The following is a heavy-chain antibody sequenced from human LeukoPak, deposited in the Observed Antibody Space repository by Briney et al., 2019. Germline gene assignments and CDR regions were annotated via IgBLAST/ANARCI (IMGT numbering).Heavy chain of an antibody. CDR1: GSSISSYY. D-gene: IGHD3-22*01. Sequence: SETLSLTCTVSGSSISSYYLSWIRQPPGKGLEWIASLYFSGSSNYNPSLKSRVTISVDTSKNQFSLKLSSVTAADTAVYYCARAGSGYSLDYWGQGTLVTVSS. J-gene: IGHJ4*02. CDR2: LYFSGSS. CDR3: ARAGSGYSLDY. V-gene: IGHV4-59*01.